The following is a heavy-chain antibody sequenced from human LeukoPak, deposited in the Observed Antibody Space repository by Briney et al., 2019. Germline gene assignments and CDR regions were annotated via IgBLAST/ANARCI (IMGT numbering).Heavy chain of an antibody. V-gene: IGHV4-59*08. D-gene: IGHD6-13*01. CDR3: ARHDSSSWYGAWVY. J-gene: IGHJ4*02. Sequence: SETLSLTCTVSGGSISSYYWSWIRQPPGKGLEWIGYIYYSGSTNYNPSLKSRVTISVDTSKNQFSLKLSSVTAADTAVYYCARHDSSSWYGAWVYWGQGTLVTVSS. CDR2: IYYSGST. CDR1: GGSISSYY.